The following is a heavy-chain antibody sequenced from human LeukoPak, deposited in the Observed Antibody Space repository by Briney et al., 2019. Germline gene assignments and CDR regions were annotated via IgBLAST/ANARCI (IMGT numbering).Heavy chain of an antibody. Sequence: ASVKVSCKASGGTFSSYAISWVRQAPGQGLEWMGGIIPIFGAANYAQKFQGSVTITTDESTSIAYMELSSLRSEDTAVYYCARNRGSSSWSWFDPWGQGTLVTVSS. J-gene: IGHJ5*02. CDR3: ARNRGSSSWSWFDP. D-gene: IGHD6-13*01. V-gene: IGHV1-69*05. CDR2: IIPIFGAA. CDR1: GGTFSSYA.